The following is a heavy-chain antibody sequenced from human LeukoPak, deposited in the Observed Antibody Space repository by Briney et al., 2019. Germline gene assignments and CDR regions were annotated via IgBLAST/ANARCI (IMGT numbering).Heavy chain of an antibody. D-gene: IGHD6-13*01. CDR1: GFHFTTYW. Sequence: GGSLRLSCAASGFHFTTYWMGWVRQAPGKGLEWVANIKQDGSEKYYVDSVKGRFTISRDNAKNSLSLQMNSLRAEDTALCYCAREKAAAGTKGAFDIWGQGTMVTVSS. J-gene: IGHJ3*02. V-gene: IGHV3-7*03. CDR2: IKQDGSEK. CDR3: AREKAAAGTKGAFDI.